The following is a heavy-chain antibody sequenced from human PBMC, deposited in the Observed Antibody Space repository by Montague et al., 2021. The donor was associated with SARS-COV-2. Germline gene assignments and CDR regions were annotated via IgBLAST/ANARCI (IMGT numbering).Heavy chain of an antibody. D-gene: IGHD3-10*01. J-gene: IGHJ6*02. CDR2: IYSSGGT. CDR3: ARAGSGSYSFYYYYGMDV. V-gene: IGHV4-59*01. Sequence: SETLSLTCAVSGGSISHYYWGWIRQPPGKGLEWIGYIYSSGGTNYNPSLKSRVTLSLDAAKNHFSLRLSSVTAADTAVYYCARAGSGSYSFYYYYGMDVWGQGTTVTVSS. CDR1: GGSISHYY.